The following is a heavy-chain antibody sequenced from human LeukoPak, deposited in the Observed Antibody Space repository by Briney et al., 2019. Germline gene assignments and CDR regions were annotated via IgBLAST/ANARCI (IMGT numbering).Heavy chain of an antibody. CDR2: IKQDGSQK. J-gene: IGHJ3*02. V-gene: IGHV3-7*01. CDR1: GFRLTTYG. Sequence: GGSLRISCEVSGFRLTTYGTHWVRQAPGKGLEWVANIKQDGSQKNYVDSVKGRFTISRDNAKKSLYLQMNSLRGEDTAVYFCARGGTYDIWGQGTRVTVSS. CDR3: ARGGTYDI.